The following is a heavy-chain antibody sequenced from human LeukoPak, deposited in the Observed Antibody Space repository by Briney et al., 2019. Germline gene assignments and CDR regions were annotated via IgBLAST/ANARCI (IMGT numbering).Heavy chain of an antibody. Sequence: ASVKVSCKASGGTFSSYAISWVRQAPGQGLEWMGRIIPIFGKANYAQKFQGRVTITTDESTSTAYMELSSLRSEDTAVYYCARDLAAAGTYWGQGTLVTVSS. CDR2: IIPIFGKA. CDR3: ARDLAAAGTY. D-gene: IGHD6-13*01. J-gene: IGHJ4*02. V-gene: IGHV1-69*05. CDR1: GGTFSSYA.